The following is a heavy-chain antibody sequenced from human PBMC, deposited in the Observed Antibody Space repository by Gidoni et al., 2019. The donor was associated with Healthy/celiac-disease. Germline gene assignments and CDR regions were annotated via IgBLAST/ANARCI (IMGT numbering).Heavy chain of an antibody. V-gene: IGHV3-21*01. CDR2: ISSSSSYI. J-gene: IGHJ4*02. D-gene: IGHD2-15*01. CDR3: ARDLGGSCGY. Sequence: EVQLVESGGGLVKPGGSLSRSCAASGFTFISYSMNWVRPAPGKGLEWISSISSSSSYIYYADSVKGRFTISRDNAKNSLYLQMNSLRAEDTAVYYCARDLGGSCGYWGQGTLVTVSS. CDR1: GFTFISYS.